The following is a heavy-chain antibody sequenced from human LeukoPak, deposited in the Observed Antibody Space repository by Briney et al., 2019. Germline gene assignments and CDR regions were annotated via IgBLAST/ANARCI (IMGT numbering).Heavy chain of an antibody. CDR2: ISAGGST. D-gene: IGHD6-19*01. CDR1: GFTFTNYA. CDR3: AKLSSGWYEDY. J-gene: IGHJ4*02. V-gene: IGHV3-23*01. Sequence: PGGSLRLSCAASGFTFTNYAMTWVRQAPGKGLEWVSSISAGGSTYSADSVKGRFTISRDNSKNTLYLQMSSLRVEDTAIYYCAKLSSGWYEDYWGQGTLVTVSS.